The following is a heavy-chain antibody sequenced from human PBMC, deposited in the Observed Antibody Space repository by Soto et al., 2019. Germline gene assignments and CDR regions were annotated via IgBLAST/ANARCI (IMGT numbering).Heavy chain of an antibody. Sequence: SQPMPLTCNVADGSSSSYYWSWIRQHQGKGLEWIGYIYYSGSTNYNPSLKSRVTISVDTSKNQFSLKLSSVTAADTAMYYCARDASSAAAIDYYMDVWGKGTTVTVSS. J-gene: IGHJ6*03. CDR3: ARDASSAAAIDYYMDV. CDR2: IYYSGST. CDR1: DGSSSSYY. V-gene: IGHV4-59*12. D-gene: IGHD6-13*01.